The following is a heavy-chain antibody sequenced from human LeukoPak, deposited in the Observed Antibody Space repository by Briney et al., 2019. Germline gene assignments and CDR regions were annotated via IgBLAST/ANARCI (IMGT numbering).Heavy chain of an antibody. V-gene: IGHV3-30-3*01. CDR3: AREGYYGSGSPPSLYFDY. D-gene: IGHD3-10*01. J-gene: IGHJ4*02. Sequence: GGSLRLSCAASGFTFGNYVIHWVRQAPGKGLEWVAVTSSDLNVKLYADSVKGRFTISRDNSRSTLYLQMNGLRPEDTAIYYCAREGYYGSGSPPSLYFDYWGQGTLVTVSS. CDR1: GFTFGNYV. CDR2: TSSDLNVK.